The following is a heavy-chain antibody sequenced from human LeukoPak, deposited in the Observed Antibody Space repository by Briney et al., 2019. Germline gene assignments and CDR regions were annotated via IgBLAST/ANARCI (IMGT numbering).Heavy chain of an antibody. D-gene: IGHD3-3*01. CDR3: ARGDYDFWSGPTHYDY. V-gene: IGHV3-74*01. J-gene: IGHJ4*02. Sequence: GGSLRLSCAASGFTFSSYWMHWVRQAPGKGLVWVSRINTDGSSTSYAGSVKGRFTISRDNAKNTLYLQMNSLRAEDTAVYYCARGDYDFWSGPTHYDYWGQGILVTVSS. CDR1: GFTFSSYW. CDR2: INTDGSST.